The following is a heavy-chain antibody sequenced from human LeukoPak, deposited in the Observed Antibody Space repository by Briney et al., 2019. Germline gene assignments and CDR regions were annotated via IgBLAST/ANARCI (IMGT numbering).Heavy chain of an antibody. V-gene: IGHV4-34*01. CDR2: INHSGST. D-gene: IGHD2-2*01. CDR3: ASQGGQPAAFDY. Sequence: SETLSLTCAVYGGSFSGYYWGWIRQPPGKGLEWIGEINHSGSTNYNPSLKSRVTISVDTSKNQFSLKLSSVTAADTAVYYCASQGGQPAAFDYWGQGTLVTVSS. CDR1: GGSFSGYY. J-gene: IGHJ4*02.